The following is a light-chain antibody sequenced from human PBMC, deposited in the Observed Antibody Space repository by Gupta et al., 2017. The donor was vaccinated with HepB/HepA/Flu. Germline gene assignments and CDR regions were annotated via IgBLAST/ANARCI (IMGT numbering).Light chain of an antibody. V-gene: IGLV6-57*03. Sequence: NFMLTQPHSVSESPGETVTISCTRSSGSIASNYVQWYRQRPGSAPTTVIYEDNQRPSGVPDRFSGSIDSSSNSASLTISGLKTEDEADYYCQSYDSSNQVFGGGTKLTVL. CDR1: SGSIASNY. J-gene: IGLJ3*02. CDR2: EDN. CDR3: QSYDSSNQV.